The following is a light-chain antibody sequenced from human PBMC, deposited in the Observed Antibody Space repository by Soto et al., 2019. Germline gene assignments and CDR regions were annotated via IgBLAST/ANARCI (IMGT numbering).Light chain of an antibody. J-gene: IGKJ1*01. CDR1: QDISNY. CDR2: DAS. CDR3: QQYNYYWT. V-gene: IGKV1-33*01. Sequence: DIQMTQSPSSLSASVGDRVTITCQASQDISNYLNWYQQKPGKAPKLLIYDASNLESGVPARFSGSGSGTEFTLSISSLQPDDFATYYCQQYNYYWTFGQGTKVDIK.